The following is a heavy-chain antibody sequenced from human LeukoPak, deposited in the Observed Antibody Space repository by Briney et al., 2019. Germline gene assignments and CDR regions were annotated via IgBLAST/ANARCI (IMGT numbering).Heavy chain of an antibody. CDR1: GFTFSDYY. J-gene: IGHJ4*02. CDR3: ARAQSRYSGYDSFPFDS. Sequence: GGSLRLSCAASGFTFSDYYMNWIRQAPGEGLEWVSYISSSGSTIYYADSGKGRFAISRDRSKNTLYLQMNSLRAEDTAVYYCARAQSRYSGYDSFPFDSWGQGTLVTVSS. CDR2: ISSSGSTI. D-gene: IGHD5-12*01. V-gene: IGHV3-11*01.